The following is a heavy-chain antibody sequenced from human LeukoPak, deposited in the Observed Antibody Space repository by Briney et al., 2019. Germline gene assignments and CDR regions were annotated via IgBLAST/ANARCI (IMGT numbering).Heavy chain of an antibody. Sequence: ASVKVSFKASGYTFTADYLHWVRQAPGQGLEWMGWINPNSGGTNYAQKFQGRVTMTRDTTISTAYMELTRLRSDDTAVYYCARWAVAGSVYWFDPWGQGTLVTASS. J-gene: IGHJ5*02. V-gene: IGHV1-2*02. CDR3: ARWAVAGSVYWFDP. D-gene: IGHD6-19*01. CDR2: INPNSGGT. CDR1: GYTFTADY.